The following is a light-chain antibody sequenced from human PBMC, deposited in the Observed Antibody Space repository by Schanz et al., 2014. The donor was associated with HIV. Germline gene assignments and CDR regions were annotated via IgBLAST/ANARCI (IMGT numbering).Light chain of an antibody. CDR2: DVS. J-gene: IGLJ3*02. V-gene: IGLV2-11*01. CDR1: SSDVGGYNY. Sequence: QSALTQPRSVSGSPGQSVTISCTGTSSDVGGYNYVSWYQQHPGKAPKLMIYDVSKRPSGVPDRFSGSKSGNTASLTISGLQAEDEADYYCSSYAGTTTHWVFGGGTKLTVL. CDR3: SSYAGTTTHWV.